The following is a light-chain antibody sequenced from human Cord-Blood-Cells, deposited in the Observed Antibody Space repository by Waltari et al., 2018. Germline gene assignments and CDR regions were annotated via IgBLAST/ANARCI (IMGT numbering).Light chain of an antibody. CDR2: WAS. CDR1: QSVLYSSNNKNY. Sequence: DIVMTQSPDSLAVSLGERATINCKSSQSVLYSSNNKNYLAWYQQKPGQPPKLRIYWASTRESGVPDRFSGSGSGTDFTLTISSLQAEDVAVYYCQQYYSTPKTFGKGTKVEIK. V-gene: IGKV4-1*01. CDR3: QQYYSTPKT. J-gene: IGKJ1*01.